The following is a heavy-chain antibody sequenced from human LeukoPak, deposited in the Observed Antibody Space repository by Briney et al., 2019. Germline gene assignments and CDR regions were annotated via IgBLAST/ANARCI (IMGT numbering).Heavy chain of an antibody. J-gene: IGHJ3*02. D-gene: IGHD3-22*01. V-gene: IGHV1-8*01. CDR2: MNPNSGNT. Sequence: GAPVKVSCKASGYTFTSYDINWVRQATGQGLEWMGWMNPNSGNTGYAQKFQGRVTMTRDMSTSTVYMELSSLRSEDTAVYYCAREAKAMIGDAFDIWGQGTMVTVSS. CDR3: AREAKAMIGDAFDI. CDR1: GYTFTSYD.